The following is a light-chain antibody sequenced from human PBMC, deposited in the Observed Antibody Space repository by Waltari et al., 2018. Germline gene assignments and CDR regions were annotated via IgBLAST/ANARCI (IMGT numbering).Light chain of an antibody. J-gene: IGLJ3*02. CDR1: TSNIGGNT. CDR2: SNN. Sequence: QSVLTQPPSASGTPGPRVTISCSGSTSNIGGNTVNWYQQLPGTAPKLLIYSNNQRPSGVPDRFSGSKSGTSASLAISGLQSEDEADYYCAAWDDSLTGWMFGGGTKLTVL. V-gene: IGLV1-44*01. CDR3: AAWDDSLTGWM.